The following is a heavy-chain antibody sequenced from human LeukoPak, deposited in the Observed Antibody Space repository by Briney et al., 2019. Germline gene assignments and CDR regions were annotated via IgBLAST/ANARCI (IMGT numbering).Heavy chain of an antibody. CDR1: GGSISSYY. D-gene: IGHD2-15*01. Sequence: SETLSLTCTVSGGSISSYYWSWLRQPPGKGLEWVGYIYYSGSTNYNPSLKSRVTISVDTSKNQFSLKLSSVTAADTAVYYCARHYCSGGSCYFYFDYWGQGTLVTVSS. V-gene: IGHV4-59*01. CDR2: IYYSGST. J-gene: IGHJ4*02. CDR3: ARHYCSGGSCYFYFDY.